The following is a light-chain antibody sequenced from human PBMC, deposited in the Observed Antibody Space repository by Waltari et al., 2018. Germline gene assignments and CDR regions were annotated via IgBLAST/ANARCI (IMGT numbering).Light chain of an antibody. CDR1: QSVLYSSNNKNY. CDR2: WAS. Sequence: DIVMTQSPDSLAVSLGERATINCKSSQSVLYSSNNKNYLAWYQHKPGPPPKLLIYWASTRESGVPDRFSGSGSGTDFTLTISSLQAEDVAVYYCQQYYSTPYTFGQGTKLEIK. V-gene: IGKV4-1*01. CDR3: QQYYSTPYT. J-gene: IGKJ2*01.